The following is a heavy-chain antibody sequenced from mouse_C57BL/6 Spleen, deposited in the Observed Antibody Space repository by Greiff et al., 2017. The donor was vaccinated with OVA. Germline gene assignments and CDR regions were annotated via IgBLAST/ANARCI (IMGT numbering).Heavy chain of an antibody. J-gene: IGHJ4*01. CDR2: IDPSDSYT. V-gene: IGHV1-69*01. D-gene: IGHD1-1*01. CDR3: ARSVITTVVASMDY. CDR1: GYTFTSYW. Sequence: QVQLQQPGAELVMPGASVKLSCKASGYTFTSYWMHWVKQRPGQGLEWIGEIDPSDSYTNYNQKFKGKSTLTVDKSSSTAYMQLSSLTSEDSAVYYCARSVITTVVASMDYWGQGTSVTVSS.